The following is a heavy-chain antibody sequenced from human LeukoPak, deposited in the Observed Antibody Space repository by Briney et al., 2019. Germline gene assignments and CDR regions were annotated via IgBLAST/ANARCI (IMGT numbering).Heavy chain of an antibody. Sequence: PGGSLRLSCAASGFTVRSNYMSWVRQAPGKGLEWVSFIYSGGSTFYADSVKGRFTISRDDSKSIAYLQMNSLKTEDTALYYCTRGHSTSWHGYYMDVWGKGTTVTVSS. V-gene: IGHV3-66*01. J-gene: IGHJ6*03. D-gene: IGHD6-13*01. CDR2: IYSGGST. CDR3: TRGHSTSWHGYYMDV. CDR1: GFTVRSNY.